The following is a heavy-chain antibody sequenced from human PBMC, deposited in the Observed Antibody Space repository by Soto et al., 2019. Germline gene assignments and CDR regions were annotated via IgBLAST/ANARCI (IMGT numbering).Heavy chain of an antibody. CDR3: AKDGAAATEYNFYYMDV. CDR2: ISWNSGRT. J-gene: IGHJ6*03. V-gene: IGHV3-9*01. D-gene: IGHD6-13*01. Sequence: EVQLVESVGGLVQPGRSLRLSCAASGFTFDDYAMHWVRQVPGKGLEWVSGISWNSGRTGYADSVKGRFTISRDNAKNSLYLQMNSLRAEDTALYYCAKDGAAATEYNFYYMDVWGKGTTVTVSS. CDR1: GFTFDDYA.